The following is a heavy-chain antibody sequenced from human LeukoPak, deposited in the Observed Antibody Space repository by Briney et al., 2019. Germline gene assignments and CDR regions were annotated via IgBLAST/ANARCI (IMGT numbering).Heavy chain of an antibody. CDR3: ARPPSTLPAVIPDY. Sequence: GGSLRLSCTASGFTFGDYAMSWVRQAPGKGLEWVGFIRSKSYGGTTEYAASVKDRFAISRDDSKSVTYLQMNSLKTEDTAVYYCARPPSTLPAVIPDYWGQGTLVTASS. CDR1: GFTFGDYA. D-gene: IGHD2-2*01. J-gene: IGHJ4*02. CDR2: IRSKSYGGTT. V-gene: IGHV3-49*04.